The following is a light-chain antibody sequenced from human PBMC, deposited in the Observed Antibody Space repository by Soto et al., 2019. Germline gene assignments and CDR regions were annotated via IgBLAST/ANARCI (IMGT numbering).Light chain of an antibody. Sequence: QSALTQPASVSGSPGQSITISCTGTRSDVGGYNYVSWYQHHPGKAPKLMIYDVSHRPSGVSNRFSGSKSGNTASLTISGLQAEDEAEYYCSSYTSSSTVVFGGGTKLTVL. CDR1: RSDVGGYNY. V-gene: IGLV2-14*03. J-gene: IGLJ2*01. CDR3: SSYTSSSTVV. CDR2: DVS.